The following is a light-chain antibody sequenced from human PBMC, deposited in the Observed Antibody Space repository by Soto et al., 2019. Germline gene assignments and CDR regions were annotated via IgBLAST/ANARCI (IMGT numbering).Light chain of an antibody. V-gene: IGLV1-40*01. J-gene: IGLJ1*01. Sequence: QSVLTQPPSVSGAPGQRVTISCTGSSSNIGAGYDVHWYQQLPGTAPKLLIYGNNNRPSGVPDRFSGSKSGTSAPLAITGLQAEDEADYYCQSYDSSLNHDVLGPGTKVTVL. CDR1: SSNIGAGYD. CDR3: QSYDSSLNHDV. CDR2: GNN.